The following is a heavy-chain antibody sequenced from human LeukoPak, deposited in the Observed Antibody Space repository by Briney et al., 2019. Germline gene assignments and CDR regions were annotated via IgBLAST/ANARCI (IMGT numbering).Heavy chain of an antibody. CDR1: GYTFTSYF. CDR2: INPSGGNT. CDR3: AELGITMIGGV. D-gene: IGHD3-10*02. J-gene: IGHJ6*04. Sequence: ASVKVSCKASGYTFTSYFMHWVRQAPGQGLEWMGIINPSGGNTIYTQKFQGRVTRTRDMSTSTVYMDLSSLRAEGTAVYYCAELGITMIGGVWGKGTTVTTSS. V-gene: IGHV1-46*01.